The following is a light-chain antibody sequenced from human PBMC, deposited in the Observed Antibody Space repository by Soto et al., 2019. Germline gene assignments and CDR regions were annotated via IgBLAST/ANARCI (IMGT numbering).Light chain of an antibody. CDR3: QQYYSYPT. CDR1: QDISNS. Sequence: DIQMTQTPPSLSLSVGDRVTITCRASQDISNSLNWYQQKPGKSPRALIYGASTLQSGVPSRFSGSGSGTDFTLTISCLQSEDFATYYCQQYYSYPTFGQGTRLEIK. V-gene: IGKV1-16*01. J-gene: IGKJ5*01. CDR2: GAS.